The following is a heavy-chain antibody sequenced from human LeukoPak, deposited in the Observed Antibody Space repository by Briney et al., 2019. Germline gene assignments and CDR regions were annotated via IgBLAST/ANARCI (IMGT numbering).Heavy chain of an antibody. V-gene: IGHV4-59*01. D-gene: IGHD1-1*01. CDR2: IYYSGST. CDR1: GGSISSYY. Sequence: PSETLSLTCTVSGGSISSYYWSWIRQPPGKGLEWIGYIYYSGSTNYNPSLKSRVTLSVDTSKNQFSLKLSSVTAADTAVYYCARGIDWKPLDYWGRGTLVTVSS. CDR3: ARGIDWKPLDY. J-gene: IGHJ4*02.